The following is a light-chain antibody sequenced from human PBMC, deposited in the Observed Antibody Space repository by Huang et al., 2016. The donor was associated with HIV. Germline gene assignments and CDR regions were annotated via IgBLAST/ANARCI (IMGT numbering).Light chain of an antibody. CDR2: WAS. CDR1: QSVLYTSNNKNY. CDR3: QQYYSTPRT. V-gene: IGKV4-1*01. Sequence: DIVMTQSPDSLAVSLGESATINCKFSQSVLYTSNNKNYLAWYQQKPEQPSKLLSYWASTRESGVPDRCIGSGSGTDFTLTISSLQAEDVAVYYCQQYYSTPRTFGQGTKVEIK. J-gene: IGKJ1*01.